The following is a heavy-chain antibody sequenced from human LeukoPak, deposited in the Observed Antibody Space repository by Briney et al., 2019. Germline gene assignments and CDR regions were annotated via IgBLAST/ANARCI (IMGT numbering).Heavy chain of an antibody. D-gene: IGHD1-26*01. V-gene: IGHV4-4*07. CDR3: ARDDSGSYDY. CDR1: GYSISSSYY. J-gene: IGHJ4*02. CDR2: IYTSGST. Sequence: SETLSLTCTVSGYSISSSYYWSWIRQPAGKGLEWIGRIYTSGSTNYNPSLKSRVTMSVDTSKNQFSLKLSSVTAADTAVYYCARDDSGSYDYWGQGTLVTVSS.